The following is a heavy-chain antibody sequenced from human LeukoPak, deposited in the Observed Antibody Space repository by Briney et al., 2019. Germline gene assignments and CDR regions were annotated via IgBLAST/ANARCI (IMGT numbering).Heavy chain of an antibody. CDR1: GYSISSGYY. CDR2: IYHSGST. D-gene: IGHD4/OR15-4a*01. CDR3: ARDRGANDY. Sequence: PSETLSLTRTVSGYSISSGYYWGWIRQPPGKGLEWIGSIYHSGSTYYNPSLKSRVTISVDTSKNQFSLKLSSVTAADTAVYYCARDRGANDYWGQGTLVTVSS. J-gene: IGHJ4*02. V-gene: IGHV4-38-2*02.